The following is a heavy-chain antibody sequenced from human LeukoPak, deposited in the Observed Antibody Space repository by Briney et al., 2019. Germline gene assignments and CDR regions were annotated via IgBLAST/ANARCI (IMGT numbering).Heavy chain of an antibody. CDR2: IYYSGST. D-gene: IGHD6-6*01. V-gene: IGHV4-39*01. J-gene: IGHJ4*02. CDR1: GGSISSSSYY. CDR3: ASPYSSSSSPDY. Sequence: SETLSLTCTVSGGSISSSSYYWGWIRQPPGKGLQWIGSIYYSGSTYYNPSLKSRVTISVDTSKNQFSLKLSSVTAADTAVYYCASPYSSSSSPDYWGQGTLVTVSS.